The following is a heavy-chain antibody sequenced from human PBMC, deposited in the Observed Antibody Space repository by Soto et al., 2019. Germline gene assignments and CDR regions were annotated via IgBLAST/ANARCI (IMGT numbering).Heavy chain of an antibody. CDR2: INPNSGGT. D-gene: IGHD3-16*02. Sequence: GASVKVSCKASGYTFTGYYMHWARQAPGQGLEWMGWINPNSGGTNYAQKFQGWVTMTRDTSISTAYMELSRLRSDDTAVYYCARDVYSMITFGGVIGSPGAFDIWGQGTMVTVSS. J-gene: IGHJ3*02. CDR3: ARDVYSMITFGGVIGSPGAFDI. V-gene: IGHV1-2*04. CDR1: GYTFTGYY.